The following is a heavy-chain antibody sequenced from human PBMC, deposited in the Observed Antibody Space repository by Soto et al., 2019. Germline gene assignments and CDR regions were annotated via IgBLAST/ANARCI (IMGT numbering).Heavy chain of an antibody. J-gene: IGHJ5*02. D-gene: IGHD2-15*01. CDR1: SGSISSTIYS. Sequence: PSETLSLTCTVSSGSISSTIYSWDWIRQPPGKGLEWIGSIFYSGSTYYNPSLKSRVTISVDTSKNQFSLTLTSVTAADTAVYYCARQCRGVTWHWFVPWRQGTLVTVSS. CDR2: IFYSGST. CDR3: ARQCRGVTWHWFVP. V-gene: IGHV4-39*01.